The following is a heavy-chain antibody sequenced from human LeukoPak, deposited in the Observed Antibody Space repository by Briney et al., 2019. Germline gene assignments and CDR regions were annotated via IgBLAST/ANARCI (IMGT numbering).Heavy chain of an antibody. J-gene: IGHJ5*02. Sequence: SGGSLRLSCVASGFTFSDYYMSWIRQAPGKGLEWVSYISSGSVSIHYADSVKGRFTVSRDNAKNSLYLQMNSLRAEDTAVYYCARDDRISVPGSLTWGQGTLVTVSS. D-gene: IGHD6-19*01. CDR2: ISSGSVSI. CDR3: ARDDRISVPGSLT. CDR1: GFTFSDYY. V-gene: IGHV3-11*01.